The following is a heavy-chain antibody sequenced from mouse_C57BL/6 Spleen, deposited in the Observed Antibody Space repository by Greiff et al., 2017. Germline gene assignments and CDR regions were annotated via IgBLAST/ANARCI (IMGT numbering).Heavy chain of an antibody. V-gene: IGHV1-69*01. CDR3: ARRVYYYGSDWYFDV. CDR2: IDPSDSYT. J-gene: IGHJ1*03. Sequence: VQLQQPGAELVMPGASVKLSCKASGYTFTSYWMPWVKQRPGQGLEWIGEIDPSDSYTNYNQKFKGKSTLTVDKSSSTAYMQLSSLTSEDSAVYYCARRVYYYGSDWYFDVWGTGTTVTVSS. D-gene: IGHD1-1*01. CDR1: GYTFTSYW.